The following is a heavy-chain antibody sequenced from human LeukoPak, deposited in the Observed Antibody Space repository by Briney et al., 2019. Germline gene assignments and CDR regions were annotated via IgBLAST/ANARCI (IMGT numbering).Heavy chain of an antibody. Sequence: SQTLSLTCTVSGGSINSGNYYWSWIRQPAGKGLEWIGRIYPSGSTEYSPSLKSRVTISVDTSKNQFSLRLSSVTAADTALYYCSGENLHYYGSGSVFDYWGQGALVTVSS. J-gene: IGHJ4*02. CDR3: SGENLHYYGSGSVFDY. V-gene: IGHV4-61*02. D-gene: IGHD3-10*01. CDR1: GGSINSGNYY. CDR2: IYPSGST.